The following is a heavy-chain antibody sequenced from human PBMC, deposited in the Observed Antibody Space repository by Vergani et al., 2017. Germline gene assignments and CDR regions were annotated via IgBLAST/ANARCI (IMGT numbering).Heavy chain of an antibody. J-gene: IGHJ6*02. CDR1: GGTFSSYA. V-gene: IGHV1-69*01. CDR2: IIPIFGTA. CDR3: ARAGVTCSSTSCPDYYYYYGMDV. Sequence: QVQLVQSGAEVKKPGSSVKVSCKASGGTFSSYAISWVRQAPGQGLEWMGGIIPIFGTANYAQKFQGRVTIPADESTSTAYMELSSLRSEDTAVYYCARAGVTCSSTSCPDYYYYYGMDVWGQGTTVTVS. D-gene: IGHD2-2*01.